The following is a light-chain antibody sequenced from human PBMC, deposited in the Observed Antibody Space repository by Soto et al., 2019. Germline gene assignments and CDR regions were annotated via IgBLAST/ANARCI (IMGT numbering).Light chain of an antibody. CDR2: DVS. V-gene: IGLV2-14*03. Sequence: QSVLTQPASVSGSPGQSITISCTGTSSDVGGYNFVSWYQQHPGKAPKLMIYDVSNRPSGVSNRFSGSKSDNTASLTISGLQAEDEADYYCSSHTSSNTVIFGGGTKVTVL. J-gene: IGLJ2*01. CDR3: SSHTSSNTVI. CDR1: SSDVGGYNF.